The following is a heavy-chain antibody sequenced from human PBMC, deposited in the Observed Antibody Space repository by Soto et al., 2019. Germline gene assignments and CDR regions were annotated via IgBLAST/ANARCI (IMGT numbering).Heavy chain of an antibody. Sequence: QVQLVESGGGVVQPGRSLRLSCAASGFTFSSYGMHWVRQAPGKGLEWVAVIWYDGSNKYYADSVKGRFTISRDNSKNTLYLQMNSLRAEDTAVYYCAREKGLPTYYYGMDVWGQGTTVTVSS. V-gene: IGHV3-33*01. CDR3: AREKGLPTYYYGMDV. J-gene: IGHJ6*02. CDR1: GFTFSSYG. CDR2: IWYDGSNK.